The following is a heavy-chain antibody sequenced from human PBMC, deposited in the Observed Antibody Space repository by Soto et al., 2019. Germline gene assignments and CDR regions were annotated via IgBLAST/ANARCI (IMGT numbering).Heavy chain of an antibody. D-gene: IGHD4-17*01. CDR1: GYTFTPYW. CDR2: IYPGDSDT. V-gene: IGHV5-51*01. CDR3: ARTISYGRQARAFDY. J-gene: IGHJ4*02. Sequence: EVQLVQSGAEMKKPGESLNISCKGFGYTFTPYWIAWVRQMPGKGLEWMGIIYPGDSDTRYRPSFQGQVTISADKSISTAYLQWSSLKASDTAMYYCARTISYGRQARAFDYWGRGTLVTVSS.